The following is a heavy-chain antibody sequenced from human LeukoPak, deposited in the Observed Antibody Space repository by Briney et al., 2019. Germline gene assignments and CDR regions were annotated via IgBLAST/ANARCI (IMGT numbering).Heavy chain of an antibody. V-gene: IGHV3-23*01. CDR3: AKAVDGYYDSGGYAIAV. CDR2: ISGSGGSR. Sequence: GGSLRLSCAASRLTFSYSAMSGVRQAPGKGLEWVSTISGSGGSRYYADSVKGRFTISRANSKNTLYLQMNSLRAEDTAVYYCAKAVDGYYDSGGYAIAVWGKGTTVTVSS. J-gene: IGHJ6*04. D-gene: IGHD3-22*01. CDR1: RLTFSYSA.